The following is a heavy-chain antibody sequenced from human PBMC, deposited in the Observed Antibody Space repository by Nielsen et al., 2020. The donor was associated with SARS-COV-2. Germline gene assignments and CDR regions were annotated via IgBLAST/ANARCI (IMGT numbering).Heavy chain of an antibody. CDR1: GFKFSDYA. CDR3: AKSRDGHNHGLS. V-gene: IGHV3-33*08. D-gene: IGHD5-24*01. Sequence: GESLKISCTGSGFKFSDYAMHWVRQAPGKGLEWVAVNWFSGETVYNGDSVKGRFTISRDNSKNTLFLQMNSLRVEDTAVYYCAKSRDGHNHGLSWGQGALVTVSS. CDR2: NWFSGETV. J-gene: IGHJ5*02.